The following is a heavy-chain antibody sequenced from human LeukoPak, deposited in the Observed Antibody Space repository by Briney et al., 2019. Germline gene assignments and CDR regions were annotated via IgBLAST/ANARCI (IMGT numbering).Heavy chain of an antibody. V-gene: IGHV3-30*04. Sequence: GGSLRLSCVTSGFIFGTYAMHWVRQAPGKGLEWVAVVAYDGTNQYYADSVKGRFSISRENSKNTLYLQMNSLRGEDTAVYYCATDRHYGVTTSLRFEYWGQGTLVTVSS. CDR1: GFIFGTYA. CDR3: ATDRHYGVTTSLRFEY. J-gene: IGHJ4*02. CDR2: VAYDGTNQ. D-gene: IGHD4-17*01.